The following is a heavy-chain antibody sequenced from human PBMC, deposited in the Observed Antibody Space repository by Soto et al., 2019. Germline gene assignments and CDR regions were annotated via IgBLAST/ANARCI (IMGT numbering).Heavy chain of an antibody. D-gene: IGHD4-17*01. CDR3: ARDLASTTIPNY. CDR2: IRQDGSEK. V-gene: IGHV3-7*01. J-gene: IGHJ4*02. CDR1: GFTFSNYW. Sequence: PGGSLRLSCVASGFTFSNYWMSWVRQAPGKGLEWVANIRQDGSEKNYLDSVKGRFTISRDNAKNSLYLQMNSLRAEDTAVYYCARDLASTTIPNYWGQGTLVTVSS.